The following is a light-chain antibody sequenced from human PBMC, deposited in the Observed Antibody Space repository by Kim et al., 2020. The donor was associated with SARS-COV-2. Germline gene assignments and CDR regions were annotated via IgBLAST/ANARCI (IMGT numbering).Light chain of an antibody. CDR3: QQYDGLPYT. CDR2: DAS. J-gene: IGKJ2*01. V-gene: IGKV1-33*01. CDR1: KDITNY. Sequence: SASVKDIVTITCQASKDITNYLTWFQQRPGKAPKLLLYDASNLETGVPSRCTGSGSGTDFTFTISSLQPEDIATYYCQQYDGLPYTFGQGTKLEI.